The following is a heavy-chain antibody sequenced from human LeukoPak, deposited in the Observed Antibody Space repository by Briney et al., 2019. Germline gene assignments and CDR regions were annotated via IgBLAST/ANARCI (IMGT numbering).Heavy chain of an antibody. J-gene: IGHJ4*02. CDR2: ISNTGVT. CDR3: ARYYFGSGNYRTFDR. V-gene: IGHV3-69-1*01. D-gene: IGHD3-10*01. Sequence: GGSLRLSCAASGFILSDFTMNWVRQAPGKGLEWVSTISNTGVTHYADSVKGRFTISRDRAKNSQYLQIYSLRDEDTAVYYCARYYFGSGNYRTFDRWGQGTLVIVSS. CDR1: GFILSDFT.